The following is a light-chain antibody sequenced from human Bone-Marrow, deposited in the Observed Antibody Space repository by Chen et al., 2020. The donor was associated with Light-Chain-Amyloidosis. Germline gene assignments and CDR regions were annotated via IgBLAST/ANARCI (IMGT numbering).Light chain of an antibody. J-gene: IGKJ4*01. Sequence: DIQMPQSPSSLSASVGDRVTITCRASQNIGNYLNWYQHRPGKAPNLLIYSTSSLLRGVPSRFSGSGSGKDFTLTISSLQPEDFATYYCQQNYSPPQFTFGGGTTVEI. CDR2: STS. V-gene: IGKV1-39*01. CDR3: QQNYSPPQFT. CDR1: QNIGNY.